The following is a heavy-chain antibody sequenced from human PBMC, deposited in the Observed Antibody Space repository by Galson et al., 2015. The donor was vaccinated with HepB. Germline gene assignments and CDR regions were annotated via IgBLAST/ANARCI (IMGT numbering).Heavy chain of an antibody. CDR1: GGTFSSYA. V-gene: IGHV1-69*13. Sequence: SVKVSCKASGGTFSSYAISWVRQAPGQGLEWMGGIIPIFGTANYAQKFQGRVTITADESTSTAYMELSSLRSEDTAVYYCARRNAYSSGWYAFSMDVWGQGTTVTVSS. J-gene: IGHJ6*02. CDR3: ARRNAYSSGWYAFSMDV. D-gene: IGHD6-19*01. CDR2: IIPIFGTA.